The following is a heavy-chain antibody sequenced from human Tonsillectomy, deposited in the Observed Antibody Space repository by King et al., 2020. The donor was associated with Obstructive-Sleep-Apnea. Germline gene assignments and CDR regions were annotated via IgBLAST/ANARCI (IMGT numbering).Heavy chain of an antibody. J-gene: IGHJ3*02. D-gene: IGHD4-17*01. CDR1: GVTFSSYA. CDR3: ASLVGDYAFDI. Sequence: QLVQSGGGVVQPGRSLRLSCAASGVTFSSYAMPWVRQAPGKGLEWVAVISYDGSNKYYADSVKGRFTISRDNSKNTLYLQMNSLRAEDTAVYYCASLVGDYAFDIWGQGTMVTVSS. CDR2: ISYDGSNK. V-gene: IGHV3-30-3*01.